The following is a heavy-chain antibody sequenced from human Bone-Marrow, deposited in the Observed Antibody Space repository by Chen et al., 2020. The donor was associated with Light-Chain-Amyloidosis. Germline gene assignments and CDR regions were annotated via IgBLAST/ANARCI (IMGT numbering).Heavy chain of an antibody. CDR1: GGSISSSSYY. CDR3: ARVVPPNYGANFNS. V-gene: IGHV4-39*07. CDR2: IYYSGST. Sequence: QLQLQESGPGLVKPSETLSLTCTVSGGSISSSSYYWGWIRQPPGKGLEWIGSIYYSGSTYYNPSLKSRVAMSVDTSNNQFSLRLNSVTAADTAVYFCARVVPPNYGANFNSWGQGTLVIVSS. D-gene: IGHD4-17*01. J-gene: IGHJ4*02.